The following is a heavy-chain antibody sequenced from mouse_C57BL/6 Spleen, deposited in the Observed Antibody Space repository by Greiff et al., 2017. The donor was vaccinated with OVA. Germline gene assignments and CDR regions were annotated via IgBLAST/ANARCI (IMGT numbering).Heavy chain of an antibody. CDR3: TTLDSSGYVGY. J-gene: IGHJ2*01. CDR2: IDPENGDT. CDR1: GFNFKDDY. V-gene: IGHV14-4*01. Sequence: EVQLQQSGAELVRPGASVKLSCTASGFNFKDDYMHWVKQRPEQGLEWIGWIDPENGDTDYDSKFQGKATITEDTSSNTAYLQLSSLTSEDAAVYYSTTLDSSGYVGYWGQGTTLTVSS. D-gene: IGHD3-2*02.